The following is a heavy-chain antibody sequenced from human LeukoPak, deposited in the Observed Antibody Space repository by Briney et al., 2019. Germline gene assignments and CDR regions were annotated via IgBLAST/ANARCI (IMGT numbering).Heavy chain of an antibody. D-gene: IGHD5-18*01. CDR1: GGSISSGGYY. J-gene: IGHJ4*02. CDR3: ARGYSLDY. V-gene: IGHV4-30-4*08. Sequence: SETLSLTCTVSGGSISSGGYYWSWIRQHPGKGLEWIGYIYYSGSTYYTPSLRGRVTISVDTSKNQFSLNLSSVTAADTAVYYCARGYSLDYWGQGTLVTVSS. CDR2: IYYSGST.